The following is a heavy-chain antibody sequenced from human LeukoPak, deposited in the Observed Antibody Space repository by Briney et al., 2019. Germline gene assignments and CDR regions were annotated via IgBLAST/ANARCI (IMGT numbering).Heavy chain of an antibody. D-gene: IGHD2-8*01. Sequence: SETLSLTCTVSGDSISNYYWNWIRQPPGKGLEWIGYIFYTGSTKYNPSLKSRVTISVDTPKNQFSLKLSSVTAADTAVYYCARVSVHGYSDYWGQGTLVTVSS. J-gene: IGHJ4*02. CDR1: GDSISNYY. V-gene: IGHV4-59*01. CDR3: ARVSVHGYSDY. CDR2: IFYTGST.